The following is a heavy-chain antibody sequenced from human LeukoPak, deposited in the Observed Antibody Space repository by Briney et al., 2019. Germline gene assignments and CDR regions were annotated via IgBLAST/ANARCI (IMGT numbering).Heavy chain of an antibody. CDR2: ISTDGGTT. CDR1: GFTLSSYA. V-gene: IGHV3-23*01. Sequence: GGSLRLSCAASGFTLSSYAMSWVRQAPGMGLQLVSSISTDGGTTYSADSVRGRFTISRDNSKNTLFLQMNSLRGKDTAVYFCAKDYKGSFTDWGQGTLVTVSS. CDR3: AKDYKGSFTD. D-gene: IGHD1-26*01. J-gene: IGHJ4*02.